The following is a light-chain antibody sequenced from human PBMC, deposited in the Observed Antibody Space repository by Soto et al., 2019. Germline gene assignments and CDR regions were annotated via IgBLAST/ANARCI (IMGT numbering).Light chain of an antibody. CDR3: SSHTSGSTRV. J-gene: IGLJ1*01. CDR1: SGDVGGYDY. Sequence: QSALTQPASVSGSPGQSIAISCTGTSGDVGGYDYVSWYQQYPDKAPKLMIYEVTKRPSWVSNRFSGSKSGNTASLTISGLQPEDEADYYCSSHTSGSTRVFGSGTKLTVL. CDR2: EVT. V-gene: IGLV2-14*01.